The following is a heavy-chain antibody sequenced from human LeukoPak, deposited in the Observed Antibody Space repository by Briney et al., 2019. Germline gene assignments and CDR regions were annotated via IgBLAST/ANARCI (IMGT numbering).Heavy chain of an antibody. CDR3: ASLLGYCSSTSCPPDAFDI. D-gene: IGHD2-2*01. CDR2: INPNSGGT. J-gene: IGHJ3*02. CDR1: GYTFTGYY. V-gene: IGHV1-2*02. Sequence: ASVKVSCKASGYTFTGYYMHWVRQAPGRGLEWMGWINPNSGGTNYAQKFQGRVTMTRDTSISTAYMGLSRLRSDDTAVYYCASLLGYCSSTSCPPDAFDIWGQGTIVTVSS.